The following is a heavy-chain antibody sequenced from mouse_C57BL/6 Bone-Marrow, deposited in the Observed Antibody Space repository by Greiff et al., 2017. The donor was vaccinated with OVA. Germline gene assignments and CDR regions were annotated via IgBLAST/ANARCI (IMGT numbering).Heavy chain of an antibody. Sequence: QVHVKQPGAELVRPGSSVKLSCKASGYTFTSYWMHWVKQRPIQGLEWIGNIDPSDSETHYNQKFKDKATLTVDKSSSTAYMQLSSLTSEDSAVYYCARRGDGYLYFDYWGQGTTLTVSS. J-gene: IGHJ2*01. CDR3: ARRGDGYLYFDY. V-gene: IGHV1-52*01. D-gene: IGHD2-3*01. CDR1: GYTFTSYW. CDR2: IDPSDSET.